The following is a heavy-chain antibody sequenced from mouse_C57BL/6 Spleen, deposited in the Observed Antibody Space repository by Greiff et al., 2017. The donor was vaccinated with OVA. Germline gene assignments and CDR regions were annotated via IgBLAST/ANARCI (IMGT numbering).Heavy chain of an antibody. CDR2: INPNNGGT. V-gene: IGHV1-26*01. CDR1: GYTFTDYY. Sequence: VQLQQSGPELVKPGASVKISCKASGYTFTDYYMNWVKQSHGKSLEWIGDINPNNGGTSYNQKFKGKATLTVDKSSSTAYMELRSLTSEDSAVYYCAREIYYGNYDYFDYWGQGTTLTVSS. D-gene: IGHD2-1*01. CDR3: AREIYYGNYDYFDY. J-gene: IGHJ2*01.